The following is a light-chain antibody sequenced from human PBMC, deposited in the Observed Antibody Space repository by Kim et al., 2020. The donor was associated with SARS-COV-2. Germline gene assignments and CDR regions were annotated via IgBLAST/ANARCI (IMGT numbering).Light chain of an antibody. CDR1: SSDVGGFNY. CDR3: SSYTSSDTWL. V-gene: IGLV2-14*04. Sequence: GQSITLSCTGTSSDVGGFNYLSWYQQHPGKAPKLMIYDVTKRPSGISNRFSGSKSGNTASLTISGLQAEDEADYYCSSYTSSDTWLFGGGTQLTVL. CDR2: DVT. J-gene: IGLJ3*02.